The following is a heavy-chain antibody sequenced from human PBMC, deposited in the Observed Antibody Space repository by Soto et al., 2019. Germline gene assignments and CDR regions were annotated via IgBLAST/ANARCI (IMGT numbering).Heavy chain of an antibody. CDR2: VSASGNNT. J-gene: IGHJ1*01. CDR1: GFTFSSYA. Sequence: GGSLRLSCAASGFTFSSYAMSWVRQAPGKGLVWVSGVSASGNNTYLADSVKGRFTISRDNSRNTVYLQLSSLRVEDTAIYYWVPRGNYMVESWGQGTPVTVSS. CDR3: VPRGNYMVES. D-gene: IGHD1-26*01. V-gene: IGHV3-23*01.